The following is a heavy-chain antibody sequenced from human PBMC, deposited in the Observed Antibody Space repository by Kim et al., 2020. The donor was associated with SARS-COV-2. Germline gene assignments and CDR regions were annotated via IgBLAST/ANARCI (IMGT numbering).Heavy chain of an antibody. D-gene: IGHD6-19*01. Sequence: YENSVKGRFPIARDNAKNTLYLQMNSLRAEDTAVYYCARRQFTSGWYYFDYWGQGTLVTVSS. V-gene: IGHV3-74*01. J-gene: IGHJ4*02. CDR3: ARRQFTSGWYYFDY.